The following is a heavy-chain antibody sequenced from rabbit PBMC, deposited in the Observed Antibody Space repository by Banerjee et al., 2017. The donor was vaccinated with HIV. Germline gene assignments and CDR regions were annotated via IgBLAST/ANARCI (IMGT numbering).Heavy chain of an antibody. J-gene: IGHJ3*01. Sequence: QQQLEESGGGLVKPGGTLTLTCKASGIDFSSNYYMCWVRQAPGKGLELIACIYTGSGGYTYYASWAKGRFTISKTSTTVDLKMTSLTAADTATYFCVRHNSGLRLWGQGTLVTVS. CDR3: VRHNSGLRL. CDR1: GIDFSSNYY. CDR2: IYTGSGGYT. V-gene: IGHV1S45*01. D-gene: IGHD4-1*01.